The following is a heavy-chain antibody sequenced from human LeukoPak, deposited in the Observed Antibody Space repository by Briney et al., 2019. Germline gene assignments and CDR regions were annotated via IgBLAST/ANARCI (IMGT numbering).Heavy chain of an antibody. J-gene: IGHJ4*01. Sequence: SETLSLTCTVSGGSISSYYWSWIRQPPGKGLEWIGYIYYSGSTNYNPSLKSRVTISADTSKNQFSLKLSSVTAADTAVYYCAREVVAAPGTVDYWGQGTLVTVSS. D-gene: IGHD6-13*01. CDR1: GGSISSYY. CDR3: AREVVAAPGTVDY. V-gene: IGHV4-59*01. CDR2: IYYSGST.